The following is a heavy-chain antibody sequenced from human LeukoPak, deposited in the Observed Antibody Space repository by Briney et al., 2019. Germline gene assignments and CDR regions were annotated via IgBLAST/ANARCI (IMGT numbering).Heavy chain of an antibody. CDR2: INPNSGGT. J-gene: IGHJ4*02. CDR3: ARDQVMMGVHLWPSLVLDY. Sequence: ASVKVSCKASGYTFTGYYMHWVRQAPGQGLEWMGWINPNSGGTNYAQKFQGRVTMTRDTSISTAYMELSRLRSDDTAVYYCARDQVMMGVHLWPSLVLDYWGQGTLVTVSS. CDR1: GYTFTGYY. D-gene: IGHD1-26*01. V-gene: IGHV1-2*02.